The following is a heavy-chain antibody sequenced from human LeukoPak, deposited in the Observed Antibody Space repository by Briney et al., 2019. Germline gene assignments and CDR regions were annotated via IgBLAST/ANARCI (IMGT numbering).Heavy chain of an antibody. CDR3: ARGRYLYDSTGYYY. D-gene: IGHD3-22*01. CDR1: GGSTSSYY. CDR2: IYSSGST. J-gene: IGHJ4*02. V-gene: IGHV4-59*01. Sequence: SETLSLTCTVSGGSTSSYYWSWIRQPPGEGLEWIGHIYSSGSTNYNPSLKSRVTISIDTSKNQFSLKLTSVTAADTAVYYCARGRYLYDSTGYYYWGQGTLVTVSS.